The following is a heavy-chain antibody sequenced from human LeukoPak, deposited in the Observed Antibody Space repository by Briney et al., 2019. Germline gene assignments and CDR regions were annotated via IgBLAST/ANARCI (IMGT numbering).Heavy chain of an antibody. Sequence: PSETLSLTCAVYGGSFSGYYWSWIRQPPGKGPEWIGEINHSGSTNYNPSLKSRATISVDTSKNQFSLKLSSVTAADTAVYYCQGGYYYMDVWGKGTTVTVSS. D-gene: IGHD3-16*01. CDR1: GGSFSGYY. CDR2: INHSGST. V-gene: IGHV4-34*01. CDR3: QGGYYYMDV. J-gene: IGHJ6*03.